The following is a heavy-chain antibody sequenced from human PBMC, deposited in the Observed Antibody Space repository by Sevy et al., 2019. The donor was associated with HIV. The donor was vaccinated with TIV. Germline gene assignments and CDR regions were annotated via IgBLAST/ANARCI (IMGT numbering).Heavy chain of an antibody. V-gene: IGHV3-30-3*01. CDR3: ARDGGYSIKWYPLY. CDR2: ISYEGTET. CDR1: GFAFSSHA. Sequence: GGSLRLSCAASGFAFSSHAMHWVRQAPGKGLEWVAVISYEGTETFYAASVEGRFTISRDNSKRMLSLQINSLGPEDTAVYYCARDGGYSIKWYPLYWGHGTLVTVSS. D-gene: IGHD6-13*01. J-gene: IGHJ4*01.